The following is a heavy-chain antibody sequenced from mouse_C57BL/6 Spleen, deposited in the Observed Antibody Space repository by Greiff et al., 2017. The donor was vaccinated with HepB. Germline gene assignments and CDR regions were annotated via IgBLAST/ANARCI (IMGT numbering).Heavy chain of an antibody. V-gene: IGHV1-15*01. CDR2: IDPETGGT. CDR1: GYTFTDYE. D-gene: IGHD6-1*01. CDR3: TRGNQPPMDY. J-gene: IGHJ4*01. Sequence: LVESGAELVRPGASVTLSCKASGYTFTDYEMHWVKQTPVHGLEWIGAIDPETGGTAYNQKFKGKAILTADKSSSTAYMELRSLTSEDSAVYYCTRGNQPPMDYWGQGTSVTVSS.